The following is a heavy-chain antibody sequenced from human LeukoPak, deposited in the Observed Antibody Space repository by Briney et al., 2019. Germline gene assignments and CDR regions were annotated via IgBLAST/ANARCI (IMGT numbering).Heavy chain of an antibody. CDR3: ARREALLWFGELFPLYFDY. D-gene: IGHD3-10*01. J-gene: IGHJ4*02. CDR2: IYYSGST. V-gene: IGHV4-39*01. Sequence: SETLSLTCTVSGGSISSSSYYWGWIRQPPGKGLEWIGSIYYSGSTYYNPSLKSRVTISVDTSKNQFSLKLSSVTAADTAVYYCARREALLWFGELFPLYFDYWGQGTLVTVSS. CDR1: GGSISSSSYY.